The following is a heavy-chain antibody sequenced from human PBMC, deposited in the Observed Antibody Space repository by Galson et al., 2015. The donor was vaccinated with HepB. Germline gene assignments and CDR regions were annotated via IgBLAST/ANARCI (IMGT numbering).Heavy chain of an antibody. CDR1: GFTFSSYA. J-gene: IGHJ6*03. Sequence: LRLSCAASGFTFSSYAMSWVRQAPGKGLEWVSAISGSGGSTYYADSVKGRFTISRDNSKNTLYLQMNSLRAEDTAVYYCAKRNDYYYYMDVWGKGTTVTVSS. V-gene: IGHV3-23*01. CDR3: AKRNDYYYYMDV. CDR2: ISGSGGST. D-gene: IGHD4-11*01.